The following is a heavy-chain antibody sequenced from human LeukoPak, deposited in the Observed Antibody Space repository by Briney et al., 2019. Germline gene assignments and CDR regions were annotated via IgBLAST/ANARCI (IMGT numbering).Heavy chain of an antibody. Sequence: SETLSLTRAVYGGSFSGYYWSWIRQPPGKGLEWIGEINHSGSTNYNPSLKSRVTISVDTSKNQFSLKLSSVTAADTAVYYCARGLGYCSGGSCYAYWGQGTLVTVSS. CDR1: GGSFSGYY. CDR2: INHSGST. J-gene: IGHJ4*02. V-gene: IGHV4-34*01. D-gene: IGHD2-15*01. CDR3: ARGLGYCSGGSCYAY.